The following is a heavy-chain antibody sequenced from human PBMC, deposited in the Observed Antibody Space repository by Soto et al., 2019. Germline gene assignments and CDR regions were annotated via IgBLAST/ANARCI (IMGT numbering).Heavy chain of an antibody. Sequence: SETLSLTCTVSGGSISSYYWSWIRQPPGKGLEWIGYIYYSGSTNYNPSLKSRVTISVDTSKNQFSLKLSSVTAADTAVYYCGREIGSGQWLVPDGYYYYYYMDVWGKGTTVTVSS. CDR1: GGSISSYY. D-gene: IGHD6-19*01. CDR2: IYYSGST. CDR3: GREIGSGQWLVPDGYYYYYYMDV. V-gene: IGHV4-59*01. J-gene: IGHJ6*03.